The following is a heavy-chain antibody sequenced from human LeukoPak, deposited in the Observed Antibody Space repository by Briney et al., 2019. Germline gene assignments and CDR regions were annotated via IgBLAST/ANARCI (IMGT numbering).Heavy chain of an antibody. CDR1: GFTFSSYA. CDR2: ISNSADRT. J-gene: IGHJ4*02. D-gene: IGHD4-23*01. CDR3: ARGFHDYGGKKDFYYFDY. V-gene: IGHV3-23*01. Sequence: GGSLRLSCAASGFTFSSYAMTWVRQAPGKGLEWVSSISNSADRTHYADSVKGRFTISRENAKNSLYLQMNSLRAGDTAVYYCARGFHDYGGKKDFYYFDYWGQGTLVTVSS.